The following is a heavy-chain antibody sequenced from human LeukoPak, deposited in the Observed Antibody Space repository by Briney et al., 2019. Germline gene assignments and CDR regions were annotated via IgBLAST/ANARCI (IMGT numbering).Heavy chain of an antibody. CDR3: AKTTAGYSSGRYPGWPIDY. V-gene: IGHV3-23*01. CDR1: GFTFNSYA. CDR2: ISGSGGST. Sequence: PGGSLRLSCAASGFTFNSYAIYWVRQAPGKGLEWVSGISGSGGSTYHADSVKGRFSISRDNSRNTVFLQMHCLRAEDTALYYCAKTTAGYSSGRYPGWPIDYWGQGTLVTVSS. D-gene: IGHD6-19*01. J-gene: IGHJ4*02.